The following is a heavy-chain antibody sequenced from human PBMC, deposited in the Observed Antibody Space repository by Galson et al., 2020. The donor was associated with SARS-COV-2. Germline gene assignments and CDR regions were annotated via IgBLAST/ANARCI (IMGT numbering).Heavy chain of an antibody. CDR2: IKQDGSEK. Sequence: GGSLRLSCAASGFTFSSYWMSWVRQAPGKGLEWVANIKQDGSEKYYVDSVKGRFTISRDNAKNSLYLQMNSLRAEDTAVYYCARDSRIAAAGTSFGYWGQGTLVTVSS. CDR1: GFTFSSYW. D-gene: IGHD6-13*01. CDR3: ARDSRIAAAGTSFGY. J-gene: IGHJ4*02. V-gene: IGHV3-7*01.